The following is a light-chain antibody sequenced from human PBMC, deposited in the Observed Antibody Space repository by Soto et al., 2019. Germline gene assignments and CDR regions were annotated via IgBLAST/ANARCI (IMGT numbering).Light chain of an antibody. CDR2: SAS. V-gene: IGKV3-15*01. CDR1: QSVSGT. Sequence: EIVMTQSPATLSVSPGERATLSCRASQSVSGTLAWYQQKPGQAPRLVIYSASSRATGIPARFSGSGSGTEFTLTVSSLQSEDVAVYYCQQYDNWPLTFGGGTKVEIK. CDR3: QQYDNWPLT. J-gene: IGKJ4*01.